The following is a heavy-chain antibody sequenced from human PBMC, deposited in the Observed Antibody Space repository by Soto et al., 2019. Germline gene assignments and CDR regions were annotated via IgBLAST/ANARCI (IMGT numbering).Heavy chain of an antibody. D-gene: IGHD3-3*01. CDR3: AREMTIFGVAPGGGVDV. J-gene: IGHJ6*02. Sequence: SETLSLTCAVSGGSINTFDFSWSWIRQPPGRGLEWIGSIHQSGRTYYIPSLKSRVTMSLEKSKNQFSLKINSVVAADTAIYYCAREMTIFGVAPGGGVDVWGQGTTVTAP. CDR2: IHQSGRT. V-gene: IGHV4-30-2*01. CDR1: GGSINTFDFS.